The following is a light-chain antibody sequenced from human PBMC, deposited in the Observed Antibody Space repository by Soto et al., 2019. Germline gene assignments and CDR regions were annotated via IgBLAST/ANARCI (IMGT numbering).Light chain of an antibody. Sequence: EIVMTQSPATLSVSPGERATLSCRASQRVSSNLAWYQQKPGQAPRLLIYGASTRATGIPARFSGSGSGKEFTLTISSLQSEDFAVYYCQQYNNWPLTFGQGTKVEIK. CDR2: GAS. CDR1: QRVSSN. CDR3: QQYNNWPLT. V-gene: IGKV3-15*01. J-gene: IGKJ1*01.